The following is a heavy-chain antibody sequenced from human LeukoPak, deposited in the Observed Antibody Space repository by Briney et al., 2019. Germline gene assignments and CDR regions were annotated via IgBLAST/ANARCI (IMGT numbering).Heavy chain of an antibody. D-gene: IGHD4-23*01. CDR3: AKGDDGGDSGYFDY. J-gene: IGHJ4*02. Sequence: PGGSLRLSCAASGFTFSSYAMSWVRQAPGKGLEWVSGIFGSGGTTYYADSVKGRFTLSRDNSKNKLYLQVNSLRAEDTAVHYCAKGDDGGDSGYFDYWGQGTLVTVSS. V-gene: IGHV3-23*01. CDR2: IFGSGGTT. CDR1: GFTFSSYA.